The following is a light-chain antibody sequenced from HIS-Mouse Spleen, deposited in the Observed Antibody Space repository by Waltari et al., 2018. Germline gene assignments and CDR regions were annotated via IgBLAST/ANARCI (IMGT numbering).Light chain of an antibody. J-gene: IGLJ3*02. Sequence: QSVLTQPPSASGTPGQRVTISCSGSSSNIGSNTVNRYQQLPGTAPKLLIYSNNQRPSGVPDRFSGSNSRTSASLAISGLQSEDEADYYCAAWDDSLNGWVFGGGTKLTVL. CDR2: SNN. CDR1: SSNIGSNT. CDR3: AAWDDSLNGWV. V-gene: IGLV1-44*01.